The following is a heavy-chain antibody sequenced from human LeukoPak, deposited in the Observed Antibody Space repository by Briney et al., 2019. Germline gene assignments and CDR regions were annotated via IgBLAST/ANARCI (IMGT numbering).Heavy chain of an antibody. CDR3: ARVIRDSGSYYPTYYYYYGMDV. J-gene: IGHJ6*02. V-gene: IGHV4-31*03. Sequence: SETLSLSCTVSGGSISRGGYYCSWIRQHPGKGLEWIGYIYYSGSTYYNPSLKSRVTISVDTSKNQFSLKLSSVTAADTAVYYCARVIRDSGSYYPTYYYYYGMDVWGQGTTVTVSS. D-gene: IGHD3-10*01. CDR2: IYYSGST. CDR1: GGSISRGGYY.